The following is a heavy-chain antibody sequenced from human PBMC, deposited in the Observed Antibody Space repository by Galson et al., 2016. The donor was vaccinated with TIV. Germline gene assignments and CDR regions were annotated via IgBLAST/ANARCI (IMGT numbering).Heavy chain of an antibody. D-gene: IGHD1-1*01. V-gene: IGHV4-38-2*01. J-gene: IGHJ4*02. Sequence: TLSLTCGVSGDSISSNYYWGWIRQPPGRGLEWIASIATIYYNGDSHYNPSLKSRVAISVDSSKNQFSLKLRSVTAADTAMYYCERMARTTGPDTEYYFDYWGQGMLVSFSS. CDR2: IATIYYNGDS. CDR3: ERMARTTGPDTEYYFDY. CDR1: GDSISSNYY.